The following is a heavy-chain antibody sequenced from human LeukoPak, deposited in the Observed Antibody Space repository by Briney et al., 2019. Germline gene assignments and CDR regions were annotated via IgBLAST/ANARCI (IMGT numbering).Heavy chain of an antibody. Sequence: PGGSLRLSCAASGFTFSSDSMNWVRQAPGKGLEWVSSISSSSSYIYYADSVKGRFTISGDNAKNSLYLQMNSLRAEDTAVYYCVRDSLPLGYSYGSFDYWGQGTLVTVSS. CDR1: GFTFSSDS. CDR3: VRDSLPLGYSYGSFDY. D-gene: IGHD5-18*01. V-gene: IGHV3-21*01. CDR2: ISSSSSYI. J-gene: IGHJ4*02.